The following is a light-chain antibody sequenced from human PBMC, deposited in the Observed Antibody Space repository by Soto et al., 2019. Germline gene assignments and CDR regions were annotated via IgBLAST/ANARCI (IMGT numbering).Light chain of an antibody. J-gene: IGLJ2*01. CDR1: SSDVGGYNY. CDR3: SSFAGYYSLV. CDR2: AVN. V-gene: IGLV2-11*01. Sequence: QSALTQPRSVSGSPGQSVTISCTGTSSDVGGYNYVSWYQQHPGKAPKLVIYAVNKRPPGVPDRFSGSKSGNTASLTISGLQAEDEADYYCSSFAGYYSLVFGGGTKLTVL.